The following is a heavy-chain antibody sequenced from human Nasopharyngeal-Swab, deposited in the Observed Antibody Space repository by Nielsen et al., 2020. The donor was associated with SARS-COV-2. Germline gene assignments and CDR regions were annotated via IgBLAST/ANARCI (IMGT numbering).Heavy chain of an antibody. CDR1: GFTFSASA. J-gene: IGHJ3*02. CDR2: ISFYGINK. CDR3: ARVYSASYLGAFDI. Sequence: GESLKISSAASGFTFSASAMHWDRQVPGEGLEWVAVISFYGINKYYADSVKGRFTISRDNSKNTLYLQMDSLRAEDTAVFYCARVYSASYLGAFDIWGQGTMVTVSS. V-gene: IGHV3-30-3*01. D-gene: IGHD1-26*01.